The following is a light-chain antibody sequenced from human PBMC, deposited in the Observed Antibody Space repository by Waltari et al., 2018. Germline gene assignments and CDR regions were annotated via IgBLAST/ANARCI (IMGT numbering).Light chain of an antibody. J-gene: IGLJ1*01. V-gene: IGLV3-21*02. CDR2: DDS. CDR1: NLGTKR. Sequence: SYVLTQAPSVSVAPGQTARITCGGHNLGTKRVHWYQQKPGRAPAMVVYDDSDRPSGIPERFSGSNSGNTATLTISRVEAGDEADYYCHVWDVNSDHYIFGSGTTVTVL. CDR3: HVWDVNSDHYI.